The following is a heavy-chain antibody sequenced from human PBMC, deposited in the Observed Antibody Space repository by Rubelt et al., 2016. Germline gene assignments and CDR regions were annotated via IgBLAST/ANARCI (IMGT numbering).Heavy chain of an antibody. CDR3: ARAQGNIAGGNTNYFYYVDV. CDR1: GYAFNSYG. Sequence: SSGEVKKPGASVKVSCKASGYAFNSYGISWVRQAPGQGLEWMGWISAKNGKTDYAQRVQGRVTMTTDTSTSTAYMELSSLTSDDTAMYYCARAQGNIAGGNTNYFYYVDVWGQGTTVIVSS. J-gene: IGHJ6*03. D-gene: IGHD2/OR15-2a*01. CDR2: ISAKNGKT. V-gene: IGHV1-18*01.